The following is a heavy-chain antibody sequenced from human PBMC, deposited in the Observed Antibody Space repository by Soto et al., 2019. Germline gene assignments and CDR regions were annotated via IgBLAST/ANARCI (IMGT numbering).Heavy chain of an antibody. Sequence: SSETLSLTCTVSGGSVNSGGYHWSWIRQHPGKGLEWIGDIYYSGSTYYNPSLKSRVTISIDTSTNHFSLHLSALTAADTAVYYCARAPIPNWNYYGMDVWGHGTTVTVSS. J-gene: IGHJ6*02. CDR1: GGSVNSGGYH. D-gene: IGHD1-1*01. V-gene: IGHV4-31*03. CDR2: IYYSGST. CDR3: ARAPIPNWNYYGMDV.